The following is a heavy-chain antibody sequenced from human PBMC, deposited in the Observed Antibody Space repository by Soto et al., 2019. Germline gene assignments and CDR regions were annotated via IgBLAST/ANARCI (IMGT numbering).Heavy chain of an antibody. CDR1: GFTFSSYS. CDR3: ARVKGSCWSRDPIDY. V-gene: IGHV3-48*02. D-gene: IGHD6-19*01. CDR2: ISSSSRTI. J-gene: IGHJ4*02. Sequence: EVRLVESGGGLIQPGGSLRLSCAASGFTFSSYSMTWVRQAPGKGLEWLSYISSSSRTIYYADSVKGRFTISRDHVNNFLYLQMNSLRDENTALESCARVKGSCWSRDPIDYWGQGTLVTVAS.